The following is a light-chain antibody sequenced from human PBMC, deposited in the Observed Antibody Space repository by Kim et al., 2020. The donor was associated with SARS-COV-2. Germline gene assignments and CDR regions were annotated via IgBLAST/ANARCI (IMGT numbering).Light chain of an antibody. CDR1: QSFSNH. V-gene: IGKV3-15*01. Sequence: SPGERATLSCRASQSFSNHLAWYQHTPGQPPRLLFYGASSRATGVPARFSGSGSGTDFTLTVSSLQSEDFAVYYCHQYNDWPPGDTFGQGTKLEI. CDR3: HQYNDWPPGDT. CDR2: GAS. J-gene: IGKJ2*01.